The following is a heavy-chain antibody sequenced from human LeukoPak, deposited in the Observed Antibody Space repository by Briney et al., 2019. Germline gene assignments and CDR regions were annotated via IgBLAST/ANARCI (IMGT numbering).Heavy chain of an antibody. Sequence: SETLSLTCTVSAGSISIYYWSWIRRPPGKGLEWIGSIYYTGSTNYNPSLESRVTMSVDTSKNQFPLKLSSLTAADTAVYFCARGPHYYSYYGLDVWGQGTTVTVSS. CDR2: IYYTGST. J-gene: IGHJ6*02. CDR1: AGSISIYY. V-gene: IGHV4-59*01. CDR3: ARGPHYYSYYGLDV.